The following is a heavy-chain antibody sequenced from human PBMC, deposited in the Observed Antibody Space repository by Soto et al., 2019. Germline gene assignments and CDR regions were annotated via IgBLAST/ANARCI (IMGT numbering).Heavy chain of an antibody. D-gene: IGHD3-16*02. Sequence: EVQLVESGGGLVQPGGSLRLSCEVSGFTFTNYWMHWVRQAPGKGLMWVSRINTDGRTTSYADSVKDLFIISSDNAKNTVYLQMNSLRVEDTSVYYGARVEISPWGKFGSWGQGSLVTVSS. CDR3: ARVEISPWGKFGS. CDR2: INTDGRTT. J-gene: IGHJ4*02. V-gene: IGHV3-74*01. CDR1: GFTFTNYW.